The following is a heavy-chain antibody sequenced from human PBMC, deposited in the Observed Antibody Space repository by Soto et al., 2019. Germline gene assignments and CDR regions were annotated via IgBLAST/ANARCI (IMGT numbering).Heavy chain of an antibody. J-gene: IGHJ6*02. CDR3: AKDLGSGKPYYYYAMDV. D-gene: IGHD3-10*01. Sequence: QVQLVESGGGVVQPGRSLRLSCAASGFIFSRYGMHWVRQAPGKGLEWVAVISYDGSNIYYAESVKGRFIISRDKSENTLYLQMNSLRAEDTAVYYCAKDLGSGKPYYYYAMDVWCQGTTVTVSS. CDR2: ISYDGSNI. CDR1: GFIFSRYG. V-gene: IGHV3-30*18.